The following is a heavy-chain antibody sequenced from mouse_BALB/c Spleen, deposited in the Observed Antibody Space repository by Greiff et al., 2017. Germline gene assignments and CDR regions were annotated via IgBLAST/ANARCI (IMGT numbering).Heavy chain of an antibody. CDR2: ISSGGST. V-gene: IGHV5-6-5*01. CDR1: GFTFSSYA. Sequence: EVQLVESGGGLVKPGGSLKLSCAASGFTFSSYAMSWVRQTPEKRLEWVASISSGGSTYYPDSVKGRFTISRDNARNILYLQMSSLRSEDTAMYYCARGGQYYYAMDYWGQGTSVTVSS. CDR3: ARGGQYYYAMDY. J-gene: IGHJ4*01.